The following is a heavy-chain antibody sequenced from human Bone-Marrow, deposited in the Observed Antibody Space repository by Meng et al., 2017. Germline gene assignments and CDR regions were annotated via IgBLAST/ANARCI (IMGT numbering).Heavy chain of an antibody. CDR3: ARVNYYYDSSGYYPVEYFQH. CDR2: IYYSGST. D-gene: IGHD3-22*01. Sequence: SETLSLTCTVSGGSISSSSYYWGWIRQPPGKGLEWIGYIYYSGSTNYNPSLKSRVTISVDTSKNQFSLKLSSVTAADTAVYYCARVNYYYDSSGYYPVEYFQHWGQGTLVTVSS. V-gene: IGHV4-61*05. CDR1: GGSISSSSYY. J-gene: IGHJ1*01.